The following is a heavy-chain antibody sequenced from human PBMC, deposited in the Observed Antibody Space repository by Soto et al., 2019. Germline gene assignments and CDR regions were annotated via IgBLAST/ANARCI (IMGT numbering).Heavy chain of an antibody. D-gene: IGHD3-10*01. V-gene: IGHV4-61*01. CDR3: ARSGLRGVDNWFDP. CDR2: IYYSGRT. CDR1: GGSVSSGSYY. Sequence: PSETLSLTCTVSGGSVSSGSYYWSWIRQPPGKGLECVGYIYYSGRTNYNPSLKSRVTMSVDTSKNQFSLNLSSVTAADTAVYYCARSGLRGVDNWFDPWGQGTLVTVSS. J-gene: IGHJ5*02.